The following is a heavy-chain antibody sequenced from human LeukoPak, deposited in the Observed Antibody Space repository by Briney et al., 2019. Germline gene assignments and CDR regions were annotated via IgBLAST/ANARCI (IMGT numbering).Heavy chain of an antibody. Sequence: PGGSLRLSCAASGFTFDDYAMHWVRQAPGKGLEWVSGISWNSGSIGYADSVKGRFTISRDNAKNTLWLQMNSLRADDTAVYYCAGVRAGGNRAFDVWGQGTVVAVSS. CDR1: GFTFDDYA. J-gene: IGHJ3*01. V-gene: IGHV3-9*01. CDR3: AGVRAGGNRAFDV. D-gene: IGHD4-23*01. CDR2: ISWNSGSI.